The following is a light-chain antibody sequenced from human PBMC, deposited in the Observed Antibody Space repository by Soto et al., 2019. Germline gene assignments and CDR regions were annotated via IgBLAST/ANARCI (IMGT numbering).Light chain of an antibody. CDR3: QQRSNWPLT. CDR1: QSVSSSY. J-gene: IGKJ4*01. V-gene: IGKV3D-20*02. Sequence: EIVLTQSPGTLSLSAXERATLSCAASQSVSSSYLAWYQQKPGQAPRLLIYGASSRATGIPDRFSGSGSGTDFTLTISRLEPEDFAVYYCQQRSNWPLTFGGGTKVDI. CDR2: GAS.